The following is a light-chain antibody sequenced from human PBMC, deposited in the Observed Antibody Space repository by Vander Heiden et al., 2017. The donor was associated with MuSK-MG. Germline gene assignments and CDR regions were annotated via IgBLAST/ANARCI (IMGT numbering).Light chain of an antibody. Sequence: IVMTQSPATLSVSPGERATLSCRASQSVSSNLAWYQQKPGQAPRLLIYGASTRATGIPARFSGSGSGTEFTLTISSLQSEDFAVYYCQQDNNWPRAFGGGTKVEIK. CDR1: QSVSSN. V-gene: IGKV3-15*01. CDR2: GAS. J-gene: IGKJ4*01. CDR3: QQDNNWPRA.